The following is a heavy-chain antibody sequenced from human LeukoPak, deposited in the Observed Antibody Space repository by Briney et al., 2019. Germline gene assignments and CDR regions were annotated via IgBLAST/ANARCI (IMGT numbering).Heavy chain of an antibody. Sequence: PGGSLRLSCAASGLTFSNYWMSWVRQAPGKGLEWVAFIRYDGSNKYYADSVKGRFTISRDNSKNTLYLQMNSLRAEDTAVYYCAKVSPWSGNPFYYYYMDVWGKGTTVTISS. J-gene: IGHJ6*03. CDR3: AKVSPWSGNPFYYYYMDV. V-gene: IGHV3-30*02. CDR2: IRYDGSNK. D-gene: IGHD4-23*01. CDR1: GLTFSNYW.